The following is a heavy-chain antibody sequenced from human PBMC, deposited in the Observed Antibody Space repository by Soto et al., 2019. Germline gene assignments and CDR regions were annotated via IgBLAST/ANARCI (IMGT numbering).Heavy chain of an antibody. J-gene: IGHJ1*01. CDR2: IIPIFGTV. Sequence: QVQLVQSGAEVKKPGSSVKVSCKASGGTFSNYALDWVRQAPGQGLEWMGGIIPIFGTVRHAQNFQGRVTITADASTATAYMELSSLRYEDTAMYYCATGGERDYYEHSGWRWGQGTLVTVSS. D-gene: IGHD3-22*01. V-gene: IGHV1-69*12. CDR3: ATGGERDYYEHSGWR. CDR1: GGTFSNYA.